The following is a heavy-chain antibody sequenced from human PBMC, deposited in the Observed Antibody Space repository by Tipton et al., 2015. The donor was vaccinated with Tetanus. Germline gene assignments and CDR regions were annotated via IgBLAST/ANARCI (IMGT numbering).Heavy chain of an antibody. Sequence: GLVKPSETLSLTCTVSGGSISSTSYYWGWIRQPPGKGLEWIGSFFYSGSTYYNPSLKSRVTISVDTSNNQFSLKLTSVTAADTAVYYCARGGSYHTPPGYWGQGTLVTVSS. CDR1: GGSISSTSYY. CDR3: ARGGSYHTPPGY. D-gene: IGHD1-26*01. V-gene: IGHV4-39*01. CDR2: FFYSGST. J-gene: IGHJ4*02.